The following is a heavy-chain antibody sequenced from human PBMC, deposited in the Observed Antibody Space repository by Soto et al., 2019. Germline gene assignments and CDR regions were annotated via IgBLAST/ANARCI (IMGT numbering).Heavy chain of an antibody. Sequence: SVKVSCKASGGTFSSYAISWVRQAPGQGLEWMGGIIPIFGTANYAQKFQGRVTITADKSTSTAYMELSSLRSEDTAVYYCARSRSFGYSSSYYFDYWGQGTLVTVSS. V-gene: IGHV1-69*06. CDR3: ARSRSFGYSSSYYFDY. D-gene: IGHD6-13*01. CDR2: IIPIFGTA. J-gene: IGHJ4*02. CDR1: GGTFSSYA.